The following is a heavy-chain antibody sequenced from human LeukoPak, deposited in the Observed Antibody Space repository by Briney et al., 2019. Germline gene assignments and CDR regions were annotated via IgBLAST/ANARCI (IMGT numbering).Heavy chain of an antibody. CDR1: GFSFSNAW. CDR3: ATDAAVAPYYFNY. J-gene: IGHJ4*02. CDR2: IRRETEGGKT. V-gene: IGHV3-15*01. Sequence: GGSLRLSCVASGFSFSNAWISWVRQAPGKGLEWVGRIRRETEGGKTDYAAPVKGRFTISREESKNTLHLQRNSLKIEDTAVYYCATDAAVAPYYFNYWGQGTLVTVSS. D-gene: IGHD6-19*01.